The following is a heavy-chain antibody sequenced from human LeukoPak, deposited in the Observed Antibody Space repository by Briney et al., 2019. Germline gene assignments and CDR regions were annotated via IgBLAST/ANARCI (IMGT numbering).Heavy chain of an antibody. J-gene: IGHJ3*02. CDR1: GYTFTSYT. V-gene: IGHV1-46*01. D-gene: IGHD3-22*01. Sequence: ASVKVSCKASGYTFTSYTMNWVRQAPGQGLEWMGIINPSGGSTSYAQKFQGRVTMTRDTSTSTVYMELSSLRSEDTAVYYCARDFHRRYYDSSGYNAFDIWGQGTMVTVSS. CDR3: ARDFHRRYYDSSGYNAFDI. CDR2: INPSGGST.